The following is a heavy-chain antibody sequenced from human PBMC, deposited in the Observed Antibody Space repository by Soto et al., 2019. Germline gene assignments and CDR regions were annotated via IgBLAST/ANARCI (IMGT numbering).Heavy chain of an antibody. J-gene: IGHJ5*02. CDR3: ARVVPGAEAWFGP. V-gene: IGHV1-18*01. Sequence: ASVKVSCKASGYMLTDYGITWVRQAPGQPLEWLGWISLYSDGTNYAQKFQGRVSMTTDTSTTTAYMELRSLRSDDTAVYYCARVVPGAEAWFGPWGQGTLVTVSS. D-gene: IGHD2-2*01. CDR2: ISLYSDGT. CDR1: GYMLTDYG.